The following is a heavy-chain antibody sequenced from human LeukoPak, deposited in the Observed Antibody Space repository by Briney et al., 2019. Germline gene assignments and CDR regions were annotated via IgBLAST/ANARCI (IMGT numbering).Heavy chain of an antibody. D-gene: IGHD3-10*01. V-gene: IGHV4-38-2*02. J-gene: IGHJ6*04. Sequence: PSETLSLTCTVSGYSISSGYYWGWIRQPPGKGLEWIGSIYHSGSTYYNPSLKSRVTISVDTSKNQFSLKLSSVTAADTAVYYCARVTYYGSGFYEFVDVWGKGTTVTVSS. CDR3: ARVTYYGSGFYEFVDV. CDR2: IYHSGST. CDR1: GYSISSGYY.